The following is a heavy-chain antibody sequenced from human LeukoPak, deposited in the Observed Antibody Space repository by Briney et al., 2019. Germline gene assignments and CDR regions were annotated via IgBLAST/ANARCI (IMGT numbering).Heavy chain of an antibody. CDR3: ARSAGWWSLDY. D-gene: IGHD2-8*02. Sequence: SETLSLTCAVSGDSISTRNWWNWVRQPPGKGLDWIEEISHGGSTKYNPSLKNRVTISKDNSKNEFSLKLNSVTAADTAVYFCARSAGWWSLDYWGQGALVTVST. J-gene: IGHJ4*02. V-gene: IGHV4-4*02. CDR1: GDSISTRNW. CDR2: ISHGGST.